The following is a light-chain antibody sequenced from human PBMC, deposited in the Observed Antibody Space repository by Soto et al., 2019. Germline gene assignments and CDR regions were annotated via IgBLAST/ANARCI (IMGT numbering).Light chain of an antibody. CDR3: CSYTVATTRDGRV. Sequence: QSALTQPASVSGSPGQSITISCTGTSSDVGGYNYASWYQQHPGKAPEVIIYDVSYRPSGVSNRFSGSKSGNTASLTISGLQAEDEADYYCCSYTVATTRDGRVFGGGTKVTVL. CDR2: DVS. V-gene: IGLV2-14*01. CDR1: SSDVGGYNY. J-gene: IGLJ3*02.